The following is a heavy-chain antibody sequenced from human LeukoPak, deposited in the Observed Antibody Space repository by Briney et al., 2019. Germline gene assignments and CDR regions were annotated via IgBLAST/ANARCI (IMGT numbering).Heavy chain of an antibody. Sequence: SVKVSCKASGYTFTSYGISWVRQAPGQGLEWMGGIIPIFGTANYAQKFQGRVTITADKSTSTAYMELSSLRSEDTAVYYCASISVARYSYGYKVDPWGQGTLVTVSS. CDR3: ASISVARYSYGYKVDP. CDR2: IIPIFGTA. D-gene: IGHD5-18*01. V-gene: IGHV1-69*06. J-gene: IGHJ5*02. CDR1: GYTFTSYG.